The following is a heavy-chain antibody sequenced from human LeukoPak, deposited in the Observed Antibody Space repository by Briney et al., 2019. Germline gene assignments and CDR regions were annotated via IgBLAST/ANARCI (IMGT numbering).Heavy chain of an antibody. D-gene: IGHD1-20*01. CDR2: ISGSGGST. CDR1: GFTFSSYA. V-gene: IGHV3-23*01. J-gene: IGHJ4*02. CDR3: ASLTGDAYYFDY. Sequence: GGSLRLSCAASGFTFSSYAMSWVRQAPGKGLEWVSGISGSGGSTYYADSVKGRFTIFRDNSKNTLYLQMNSLRDEDTAVYYCASLTGDAYYFDYWGQGTLVTVSS.